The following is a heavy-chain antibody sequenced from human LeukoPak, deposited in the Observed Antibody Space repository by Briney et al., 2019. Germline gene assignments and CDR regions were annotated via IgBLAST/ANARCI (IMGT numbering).Heavy chain of an antibody. J-gene: IGHJ4*02. Sequence: GGSLRLSCAASGFTFSTYAMHWVRQAPGKGLEFVSAITSNGDNTYYANSVEGRFTISRDNSKNTLYLQMGSLRAEDMAVYYCARRGALSIPSDYWGQGALVTVSS. CDR2: ITSNGDNT. V-gene: IGHV3-64*01. CDR3: ARRGALSIPSDY. D-gene: IGHD3-10*01. CDR1: GFTFSTYA.